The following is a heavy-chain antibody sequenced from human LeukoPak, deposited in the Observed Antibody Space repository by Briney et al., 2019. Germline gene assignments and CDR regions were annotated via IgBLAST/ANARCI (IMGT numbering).Heavy chain of an antibody. Sequence: SETLSLTCAVYGGSFSGYYWSWIRQPPGKGLEWIGEINHSGSTNYNPSLKSRVTISVDTSKNQFSLKLSPVTAADTAVYYCARGDYYGSGRTPDFDYWGQGTLVTVSS. CDR1: GGSFSGYY. V-gene: IGHV4-34*01. CDR2: INHSGST. D-gene: IGHD3-10*01. CDR3: ARGDYYGSGRTPDFDY. J-gene: IGHJ4*02.